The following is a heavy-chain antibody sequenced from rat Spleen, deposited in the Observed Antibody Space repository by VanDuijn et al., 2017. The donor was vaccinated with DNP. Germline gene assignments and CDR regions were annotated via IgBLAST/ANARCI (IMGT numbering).Heavy chain of an antibody. D-gene: IGHD4-3*01. CDR3: ATIQVGVRGYAMDA. CDR1: GFNFNDYW. CDR2: INKDSSII. J-gene: IGHJ4*01. Sequence: EVRLVESGGGLVQPGRSLKLSCAASGFNFNDYWMGWVRQTPGKGLEWIGEINKDSSIINYTPSLKDKFTISRDNAQNTLYLQMSKLGSEDTAIYYCATIQVGVRGYAMDAWGQGTSVTVSS. V-gene: IGHV4-2*01.